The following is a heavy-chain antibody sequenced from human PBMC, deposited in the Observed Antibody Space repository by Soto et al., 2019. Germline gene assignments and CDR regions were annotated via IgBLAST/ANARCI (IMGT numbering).Heavy chain of an antibody. CDR1: GFTVSSNY. CDR2: IYSGGST. Sequence: GGSLRLSCAASGFTVSSNYMSWVRQAPGKGLEWVSVIYSGGSTYYADSVKGRFTISRDNSKNMLYLQMNSLRAEDTAVYHCARDRVESGYPEYFQHWGQGTLVTVSS. V-gene: IGHV3-53*01. D-gene: IGHD3-22*01. CDR3: ARDRVESGYPEYFQH. J-gene: IGHJ1*01.